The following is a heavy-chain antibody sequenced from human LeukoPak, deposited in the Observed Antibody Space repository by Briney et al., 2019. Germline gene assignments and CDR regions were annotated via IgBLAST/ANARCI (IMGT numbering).Heavy chain of an antibody. Sequence: PGGSLRLSCAASGFTFSMYWMSWVRQAPGKGPEWVANIKVDGSEIYYVDSVKGRFTISRDNAKNSLYLQMSNLRAEDTAVYFCARGGGLDVWGQGATVTVSS. D-gene: IGHD3-16*01. V-gene: IGHV3-7*03. CDR3: ARGGGLDV. J-gene: IGHJ6*02. CDR2: IKVDGSEI. CDR1: GFTFSMYW.